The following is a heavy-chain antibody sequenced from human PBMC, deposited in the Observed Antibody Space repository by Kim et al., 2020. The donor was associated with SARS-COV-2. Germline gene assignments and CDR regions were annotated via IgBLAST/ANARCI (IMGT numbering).Heavy chain of an antibody. D-gene: IGHD2-21*02. Sequence: GGSLRLSCAASGFTFSDHYMDWVRQAPGKGLEWVGRTRNKANSYTTEYAASVKGRFTISRDDSKNSLYLQMNSLKTEDTAVYYCARGPYYCGGDCYSEYYYYYGMDVWGQGTTVTVSS. J-gene: IGHJ6*02. CDR3: ARGPYYCGGDCYSEYYYYYGMDV. V-gene: IGHV3-72*01. CDR2: TRNKANSYTT. CDR1: GFTFSDHY.